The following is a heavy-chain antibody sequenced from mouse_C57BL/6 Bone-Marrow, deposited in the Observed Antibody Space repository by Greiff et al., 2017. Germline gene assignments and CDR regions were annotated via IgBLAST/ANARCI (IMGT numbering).Heavy chain of an antibody. CDR2: IYPGDGDT. CDR1: GYAFSSSW. D-gene: IGHD1-1*01. J-gene: IGHJ1*03. CDR3: AREGYYYGSSSWYYGG. V-gene: IGHV1-82*01. Sequence: QVQLQQSGPELVKPGASVKISCKASGYAFSSSWMNWVKQRPGKGLEWIGRIYPGDGDTNYNGKFKGKATLTADTSSSTAYMQLSSLTSEDSAVYFCAREGYYYGSSSWYYGGWGTGATVTVYS.